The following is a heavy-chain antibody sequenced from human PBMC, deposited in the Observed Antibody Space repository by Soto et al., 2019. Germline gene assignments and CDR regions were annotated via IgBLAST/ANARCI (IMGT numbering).Heavy chain of an antibody. CDR1: GGTFSSYA. V-gene: IGHV1-69*01. CDR3: ARELRRGYYDSSGYPYYFDY. D-gene: IGHD3-22*01. J-gene: IGHJ4*02. Sequence: QVQLVQSGAEVKKPGSSVKVSCKASGGTFSSYAISWVRQAPGQGLEWMGGIIPIFGTANYAQKFQGRVTIPADESTSTAYMELSSLRSEDTAVYYCARELRRGYYDSSGYPYYFDYWGQGTLVTVSS. CDR2: IIPIFGTA.